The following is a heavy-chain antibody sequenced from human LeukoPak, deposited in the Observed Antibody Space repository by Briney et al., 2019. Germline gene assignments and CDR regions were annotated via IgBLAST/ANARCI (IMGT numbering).Heavy chain of an antibody. CDR1: GFTFSSYA. Sequence: GSLRLSCAASGFTFSSYAMHWVRQAPGKGLEWVAVISYDGSNKYYADSVKGRFTISRDNSKNTLYLQMNSLRAEDTAVYYCAREISYSSGWYEGWGQGTLVTVSS. V-gene: IGHV3-30-3*01. J-gene: IGHJ4*02. D-gene: IGHD6-19*01. CDR2: ISYDGSNK. CDR3: AREISYSSGWYEG.